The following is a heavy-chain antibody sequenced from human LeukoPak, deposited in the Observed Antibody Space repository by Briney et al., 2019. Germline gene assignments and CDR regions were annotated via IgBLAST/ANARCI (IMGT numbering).Heavy chain of an antibody. CDR1: GGSFSGYY. D-gene: IGHD5-24*01. CDR3: ARGGKRWLQLPSIFDP. CDR2: INHSGST. Sequence: SETLSLTCAVYGGSFSGYYWSWIRQPPGKGLEWIGEINHSGSTNYNPSLKSRVTISVDTSKNQFSLKLSSVTAADTAVYYCARGGKRWLQLPSIFDPWGQGTLVTVSS. J-gene: IGHJ5*02. V-gene: IGHV4-34*01.